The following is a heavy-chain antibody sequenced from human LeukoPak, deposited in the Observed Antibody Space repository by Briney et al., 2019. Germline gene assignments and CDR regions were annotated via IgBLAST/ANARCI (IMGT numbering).Heavy chain of an antibody. J-gene: IGHJ3*02. CDR1: GFTFSSYA. Sequence: PGGSLRLSCAASGFTFSSYAMSWVRQAPGKGLEWVSAISGSGGSTYYADFVKGRFTISRDNSKNTLYLQMNSLRAEHTAIYYCAKKTFGGVDIWGQGTMVTVSS. D-gene: IGHD3-16*01. CDR2: ISGSGGST. V-gene: IGHV3-23*01. CDR3: AKKTFGGVDI.